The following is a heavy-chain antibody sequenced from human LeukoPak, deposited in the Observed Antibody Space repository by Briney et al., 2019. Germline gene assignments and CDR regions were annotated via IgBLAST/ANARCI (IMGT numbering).Heavy chain of an antibody. CDR1: GFTFSSYS. J-gene: IGHJ3*02. V-gene: IGHV3-48*01. D-gene: IGHD5-24*01. CDR3: ARGGWPGAFDI. Sequence: GGSLRLSCAASGFTFSSYSMNWVRQAPGKGLEWVSYISSSSSTIYYADSVKGRFTISRDNAKNSLYLQMNSLRAEDTAVYYCARGGWPGAFDIWGQGTMVTVSS. CDR2: ISSSSSTI.